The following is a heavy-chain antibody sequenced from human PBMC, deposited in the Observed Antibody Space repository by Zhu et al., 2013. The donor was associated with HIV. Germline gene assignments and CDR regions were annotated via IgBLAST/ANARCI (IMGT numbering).Heavy chain of an antibody. J-gene: IGHJ4*02. D-gene: IGHD3-10*01. Sequence: QVQLVQSGTEVKKPGASVRVSCKASGYTFTGYYIHWVRQAPGQGLEWMGWINPNSGDTSYAQKFQGWVTMTWDTSISTAYMELNRLKSDDTAVYYCTRGNPETGDYWGQGTPGHRLL. CDR3: TRGNPETGDY. CDR2: INPNSGDT. V-gene: IGHV1-2*04. CDR1: GYTFTGYY.